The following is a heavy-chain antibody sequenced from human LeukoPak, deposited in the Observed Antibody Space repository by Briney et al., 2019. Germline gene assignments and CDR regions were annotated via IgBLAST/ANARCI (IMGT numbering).Heavy chain of an antibody. D-gene: IGHD3-3*01. J-gene: IGHJ6*03. CDR2: SYHSGGT. V-gene: IGHV4-38-2*02. CDR3: AREPLRFLEWGYYYYYMDV. Sequence: SEILSLTCTVSGYSIRSGYYWAWIRQPPGKGLEWIGSSYHSGGTDYNPSLKSRITISVDTSKNQFSLKLSSVTAADTAVYYCAREPLRFLEWGYYYYYMDVWGKGTTVTVSS. CDR1: GYSIRSGYY.